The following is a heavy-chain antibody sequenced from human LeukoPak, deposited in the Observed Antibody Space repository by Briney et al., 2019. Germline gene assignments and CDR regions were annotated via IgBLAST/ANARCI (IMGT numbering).Heavy chain of an antibody. D-gene: IGHD2-2*01. J-gene: IGHJ4*02. CDR3: ARGTGSTSFDY. Sequence: GASVKVSCKASGGTFSSYAISWVRQAPGQGLEWMGRIIPILGIANYAQKFQGRVTITADKSTSTAYMELSSLRSEDTAMYYCARGTGSTSFDYWGQGTLVTVSS. CDR2: IIPILGIA. V-gene: IGHV1-69*04. CDR1: GGTFSSYA.